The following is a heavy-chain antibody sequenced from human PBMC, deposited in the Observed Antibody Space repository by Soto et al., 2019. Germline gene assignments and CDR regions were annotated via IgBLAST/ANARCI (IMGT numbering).Heavy chain of an antibody. V-gene: IGHV3-23*01. CDR1: GFTFNSSA. CDR2: MTSVDGRI. J-gene: IGHJ6*02. CDR3: AKALRGGMNV. Sequence: EGALRLPWAASGFTFNSSAMSWVRQAPGKGLEGFSLMTSVDGRIYYADSVKGRFTSARDNSKNTRYLQMNSLRPAPTAVYYCAKALRGGMNVCGQGTTVTVSS.